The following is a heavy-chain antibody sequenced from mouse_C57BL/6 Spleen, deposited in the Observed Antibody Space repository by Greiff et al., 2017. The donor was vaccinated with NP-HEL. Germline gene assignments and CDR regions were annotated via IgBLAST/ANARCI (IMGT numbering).Heavy chain of an antibody. V-gene: IGHV1-15*01. CDR1: GYTFTDYE. CDR2: IDPETGGT. Sequence: QVQLQQSGAELVRPGASVTLSCKASGYTFTDYEMHWVKQTPVHGLEWIGAIDPETGGTAYNQKFKGKAILTADKSSSTAYMELSSLTSEDSAVYCCTRRDYYYGSSYDYAMDYWGQGTSVTVSS. CDR3: TRRDYYYGSSYDYAMDY. D-gene: IGHD1-1*01. J-gene: IGHJ4*01.